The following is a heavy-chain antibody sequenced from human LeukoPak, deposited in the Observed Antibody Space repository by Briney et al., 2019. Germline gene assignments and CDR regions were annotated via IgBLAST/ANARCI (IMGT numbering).Heavy chain of an antibody. CDR1: GFTFSSYA. D-gene: IGHD3-22*01. V-gene: IGHV3-23*01. CDR3: AKEHYDSSGHDFDY. CDR2: ISGSGGST. Sequence: GGSLRLSCAASGFTFSSYAMSWVRQAPGKGLEWVSGISGSGGSTYYADSVKGRFTISRDNSKNTLSLQINSLRAEDTAVYYCAKEHYDSSGHDFDYWGQGTLVTVSS. J-gene: IGHJ4*02.